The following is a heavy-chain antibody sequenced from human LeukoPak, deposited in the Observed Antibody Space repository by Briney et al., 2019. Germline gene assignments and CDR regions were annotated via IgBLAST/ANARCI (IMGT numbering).Heavy chain of an antibody. CDR3: ARHFAYSSSSYFDY. CDR2: VYYTGST. J-gene: IGHJ4*02. V-gene: IGHV4-59*08. CDR1: GGSISSYS. D-gene: IGHD6-6*01. Sequence: SETLSLSCTVSGGSISSYSWSWIRQPPGKGLEWIGYVYYTGSTNYNPSLKSRVTMFEDKSKNQFSLRLYSVTVADTAVYYCARHFAYSSSSYFDYWGQGSLVTVSS.